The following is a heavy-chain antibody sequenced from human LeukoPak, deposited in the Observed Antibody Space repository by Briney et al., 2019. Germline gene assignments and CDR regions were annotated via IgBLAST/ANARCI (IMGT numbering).Heavy chain of an antibody. CDR3: ARVRSYWFDP. CDR2: IYYSGST. J-gene: IGHJ5*02. CDR1: GGSISPYY. D-gene: IGHD1-26*01. V-gene: IGHV4-59*01. Sequence: SETLSLTCTVSGGSISPYYWSWIRQPPGKGLEWIGYIYYSGSTNYNPSLKSRVTISVDTSKNQFSLKLSSVTAADTAVYYCARVRSYWFDPWGQGTLVTVSS.